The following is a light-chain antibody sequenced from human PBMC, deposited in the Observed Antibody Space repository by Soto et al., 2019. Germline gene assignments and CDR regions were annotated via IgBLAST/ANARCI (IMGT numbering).Light chain of an antibody. CDR1: QSVYSN. J-gene: IGKJ5*01. V-gene: IGKV3-15*01. Sequence: EIVMTQSPATLYVSPGERATISRRASQSVYSNLAWYQEKPGQAPRLLIYGASTRATGIAARFSGSGSGTEFTLTISSLQSEDFAVYYCQQYNNWPITFGQGTRLEIK. CDR3: QQYNNWPIT. CDR2: GAS.